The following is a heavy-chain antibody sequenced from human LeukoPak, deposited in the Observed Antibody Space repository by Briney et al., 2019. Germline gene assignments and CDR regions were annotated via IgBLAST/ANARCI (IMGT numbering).Heavy chain of an antibody. J-gene: IGHJ3*02. CDR2: IYPGDSDT. CDR3: ARPYYYDSSGYDAFDI. CDR1: GYSFTSYW. Sequence: GESLKISCKGSGYSFTSYWIGWVRQMPGKGLEWMGIIYPGDSDTRYSPSFQGQVTISADKSISTAYLQWSSLKASDTAMYYCARPYYYDSSGYDAFDIWGQGTMVTVSS. V-gene: IGHV5-51*01. D-gene: IGHD3-22*01.